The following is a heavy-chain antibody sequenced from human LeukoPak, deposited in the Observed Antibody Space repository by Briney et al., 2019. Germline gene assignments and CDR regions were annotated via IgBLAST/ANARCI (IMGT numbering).Heavy chain of an antibody. J-gene: IGHJ4*02. Sequence: GGSLRLSCATSGFTFSHYGMHWVRQAPGKGLEWVAVIWSDGTDKYYGDSVKGRFTISRDNSKKAVYLQMNSLRVEDTAVYYCAKDAQRGFDFSNSLESWGQGTLVTVSS. CDR2: IWSDGTDK. D-gene: IGHD4-11*01. CDR3: AKDAQRGFDFSNSLES. V-gene: IGHV3-33*06. CDR1: GFTFSHYG.